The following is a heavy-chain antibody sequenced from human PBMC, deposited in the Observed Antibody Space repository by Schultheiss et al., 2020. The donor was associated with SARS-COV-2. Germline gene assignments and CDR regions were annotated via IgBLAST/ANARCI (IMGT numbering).Heavy chain of an antibody. V-gene: IGHV2-5*01. D-gene: IGHD2-15*01. CDR1: GFSLNTYGVG. CDR3: AHSDSLGYCSGSDCFLKRFDP. Sequence: SGPTLVKPTQTLTLTCTFSGFSLNTYGVGVGWIRQPPGKALEWLALIYWNDDKRYSPSLQSRVTITKDTSKNQVVLTMANMDPVDTATYYCAHSDSLGYCSGSDCFLKRFDPWGQGSLVTVAS. J-gene: IGHJ5*02. CDR2: IYWNDDK.